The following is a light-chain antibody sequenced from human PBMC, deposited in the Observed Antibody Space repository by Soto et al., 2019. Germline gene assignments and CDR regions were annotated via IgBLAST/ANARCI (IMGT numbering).Light chain of an antibody. CDR2: DAS. V-gene: IGKV3-11*01. CDR3: QQRSNWPSIT. J-gene: IGKJ5*01. Sequence: VVLTRSPATLSLSPGERATLSCRTSLSVSVYLDWYQQKPGQAPRLLISDASNRATGIPARFSGSGSGTDFTLTISSLEPEDSAVYYCQQRSNWPSITFGQGTLLEI. CDR1: LSVSVY.